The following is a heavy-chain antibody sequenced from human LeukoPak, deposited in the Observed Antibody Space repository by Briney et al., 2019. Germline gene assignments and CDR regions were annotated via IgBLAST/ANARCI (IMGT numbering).Heavy chain of an antibody. D-gene: IGHD2-2*02. Sequence: SETLSLTCTVSGGSISSYYWSWIRQPPGKGLEWIGYIHYSGSTNYNPSLKSRVTISVDTSKNQFSLKLSSVTAADTAVYYCARVGDCSSTSCYKMRFGNWFDPWGQGTLVTVSS. CDR2: IHYSGST. V-gene: IGHV4-59*01. CDR3: ARVGDCSSTSCYKMRFGNWFDP. J-gene: IGHJ5*02. CDR1: GGSISSYY.